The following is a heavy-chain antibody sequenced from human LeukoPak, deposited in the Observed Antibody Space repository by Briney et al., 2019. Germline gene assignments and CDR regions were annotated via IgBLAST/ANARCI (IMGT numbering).Heavy chain of an antibody. CDR1: GFTFSSYA. CDR3: AKSYSGSYWFDAFDI. V-gene: IGHV3-23*01. Sequence: PGGSLRLSCAASGFTFSSYAMSWVRQAPGKGLERVSAISGSGGSTYYADSVKGRFTISRDNSKNTLYLQMNSLRAEDTAVYYCAKSYSGSYWFDAFDIWGQGTMVTVSS. J-gene: IGHJ3*02. D-gene: IGHD1-26*01. CDR2: ISGSGGST.